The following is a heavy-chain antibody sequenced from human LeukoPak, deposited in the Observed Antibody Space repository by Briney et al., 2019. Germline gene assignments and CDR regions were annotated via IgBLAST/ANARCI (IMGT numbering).Heavy chain of an antibody. J-gene: IGHJ5*02. D-gene: IGHD4/OR15-4a*01. CDR2: IYYSGST. V-gene: IGHV4-59*01. CDR3: AREGLTHNWFDP. CDR1: GGSISTYY. Sequence: SETLSLTCPVSGGSISTYYWRWIRQPPGKGLEWIGYIYYSGSTNYKPSLKSRVTMSVGTSKNQFSLKLSSVTAADTAVYYSAREGLTHNWFDPWGQGTLVTVSS.